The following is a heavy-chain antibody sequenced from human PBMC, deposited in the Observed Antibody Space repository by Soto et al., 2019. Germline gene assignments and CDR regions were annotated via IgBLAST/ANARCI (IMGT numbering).Heavy chain of an antibody. CDR1: GYTVTSYA. Sequence: GASVKVSCKASGYTVTSYAMHCVRQAPGQMLEWMGWINAGNGNTKYSQKFQGRVTITRDTSASTAYMELSSLRSEDTAVYYCARVLVVVTAIPPTYYYYYGMDVWGQGTTVTVSS. J-gene: IGHJ6*02. CDR3: ARVLVVVTAIPPTYYYYYGMDV. V-gene: IGHV1-3*01. D-gene: IGHD2-21*02. CDR2: INAGNGNT.